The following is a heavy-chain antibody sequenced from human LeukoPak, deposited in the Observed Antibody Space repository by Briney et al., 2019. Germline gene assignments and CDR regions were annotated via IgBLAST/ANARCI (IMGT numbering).Heavy chain of an antibody. D-gene: IGHD6-19*01. V-gene: IGHV1-46*01. CDR3: ARGYSSGWPLVNWFDP. CDR1: GYTFTSYY. Sequence: ASVKVSCKASGYTFTSYYMHWVRQAPGQGLEWMGIIDPSGGGTSYAQKFQGRVTMTEDTSTDTAYMELSSLRSEDTAVYYCARGYSSGWPLVNWFDPWGQGTLVTVSS. CDR2: IDPSGGGT. J-gene: IGHJ5*02.